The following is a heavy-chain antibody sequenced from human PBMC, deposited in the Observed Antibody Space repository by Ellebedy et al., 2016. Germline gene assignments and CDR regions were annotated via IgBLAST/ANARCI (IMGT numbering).Heavy chain of an antibody. Sequence: ASVKVSCXTSGYTFTGYGISWVRQAPGQGLEWMGWIAPDSHNPKYPQKFQGRVTLTTDTSTRTAYMELRRLRSDDKAIYFCARRGGTDYCDYWGQGTLVTVSS. CDR3: ARRGGTDYCDY. J-gene: IGHJ4*02. CDR1: GYTFTGYG. CDR2: IAPDSHNP. D-gene: IGHD3-16*01. V-gene: IGHV1-18*04.